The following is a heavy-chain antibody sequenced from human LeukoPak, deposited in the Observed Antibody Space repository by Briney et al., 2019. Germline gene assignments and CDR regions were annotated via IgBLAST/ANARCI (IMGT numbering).Heavy chain of an antibody. J-gene: IGHJ4*02. V-gene: IGHV4-61*02. D-gene: IGHD6-19*01. CDR1: GGSISSGSYY. CDR3: ARDYSSGWWSYFDY. Sequence: SETLSLTCTVSGGSISSGSYYWSWIRQPAGKGLEWIGRIYTSGSTNYNPSLKSRVTISVDTSKNQFSLKLSSVTAADTAVYYCARDYSSGWWSYFDYWGQGTLVTVSS. CDR2: IYTSGST.